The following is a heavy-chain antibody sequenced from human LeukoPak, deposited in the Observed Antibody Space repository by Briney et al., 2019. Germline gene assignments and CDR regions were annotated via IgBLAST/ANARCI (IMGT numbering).Heavy chain of an antibody. CDR2: LYYSGTT. CDR3: ARVGSRRNWFDP. D-gene: IGHD2-15*01. CDR1: GGSISSYY. J-gene: IGHJ5*02. Sequence: SETLSLTCTVSGGSISSYYWSWVRQPPGKGLEWIGYLYYSGTTNYNPSLKSRVTISVDMSKNQFSLKLTSVTAADTALYYCARVGSRRNWFDPWGQGTLVTVSS. V-gene: IGHV4-59*01.